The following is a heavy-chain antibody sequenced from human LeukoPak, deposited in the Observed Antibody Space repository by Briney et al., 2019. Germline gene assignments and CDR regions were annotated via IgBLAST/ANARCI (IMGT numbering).Heavy chain of an antibody. D-gene: IGHD5-12*01. CDR3: ARNRVATIYGKFDY. V-gene: IGHV4-59*02. J-gene: IGHJ4*02. CDR2: VSYTGSTNHTGST. CDR1: GGSVRAFY. Sequence: KPSETLSLTCTVSGGSVRAFYWSWIRQPPGKGLQWIGYVSYTGSTNHTGSTNYNPSLKSRVNISVDTSNNQFSLKLSSLTAADTAVYFCARNRVATIYGKFDYWGQGTLVTVSS.